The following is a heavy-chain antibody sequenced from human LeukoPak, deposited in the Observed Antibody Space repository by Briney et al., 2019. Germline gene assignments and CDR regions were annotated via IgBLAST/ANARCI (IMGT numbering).Heavy chain of an antibody. J-gene: IGHJ4*02. D-gene: IGHD6-19*01. CDR1: GLRFRSYA. CDR2: VSGTSGNT. Sequence: PGGSLRLSCVASGLRFRSYAMNWVRQAPGKGLEWVSSVSGTSGNTHYADSVKGRFAISRDNSKDTLYLQMNSLRAEDTAIYYCAKFRADSSGWPFDYWGQGTLVTVSS. V-gene: IGHV3-23*01. CDR3: AKFRADSSGWPFDY.